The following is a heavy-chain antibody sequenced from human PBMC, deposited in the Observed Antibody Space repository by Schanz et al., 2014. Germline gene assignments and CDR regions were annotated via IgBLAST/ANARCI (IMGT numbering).Heavy chain of an antibody. V-gene: IGHV1-46*03. CDR2: INPIGGST. Sequence: QVQLVQSGAEVKKPGASVKVSCKASGYTFTSDSMHWVRQAPGQGLEWMGIINPIGGSTTYAQKFRGAVTLTTDTSTDTAYLELTRLRSEDTAVYYCARGSPENMIRGELDYWGQGTLVTVSS. J-gene: IGHJ4*02. CDR1: GYTFTSDS. CDR3: ARGSPENMIRGELDY. D-gene: IGHD3-10*01.